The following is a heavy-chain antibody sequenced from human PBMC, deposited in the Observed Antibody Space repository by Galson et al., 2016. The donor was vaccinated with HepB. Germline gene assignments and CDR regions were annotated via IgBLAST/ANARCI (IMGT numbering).Heavy chain of an antibody. CDR3: ARGLTLDY. J-gene: IGHJ4*02. Sequence: SETLSLTCSVSGGSISGYYWSWIRQPPGKSLEWVGYVSDTGDANDNPSLKSRVTISVDTSKNQFSLKLSSVTATDTAIYYCARGLTLDYWGQGTLVTVSS. CDR1: GGSISGYY. CDR2: VSDTGDA. V-gene: IGHV4-59*12.